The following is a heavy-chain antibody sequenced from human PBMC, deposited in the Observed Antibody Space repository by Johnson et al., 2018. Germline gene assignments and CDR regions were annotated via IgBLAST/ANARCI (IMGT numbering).Heavy chain of an antibody. D-gene: IGHD1-1*01. Sequence: EVQLVESGGGLVQPGGSLRLSCAASGFTFSSYWMHWVRQAPGKGLLWVSRIHTDGSTIYADSVKGRFTISRDNAKNTLYLQMSSLRGEDQAVYYCAREGGGYPVDVWGKGTTVTVSS. V-gene: IGHV3-74*01. CDR1: GFTFSSYW. J-gene: IGHJ6*04. CDR2: IHTDGST. CDR3: AREGGGYPVDV.